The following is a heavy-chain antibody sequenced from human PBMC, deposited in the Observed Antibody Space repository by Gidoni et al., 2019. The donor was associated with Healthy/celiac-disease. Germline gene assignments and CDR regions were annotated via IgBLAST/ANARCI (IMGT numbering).Heavy chain of an antibody. J-gene: IGHJ4*02. CDR1: GGSFSGYY. CDR2: INHSGST. CDR3: ARMRLPKYYDYVWGSYRERFDY. V-gene: IGHV4-34*01. Sequence: QVQLQQWGAGLLKPSETLSLTCAVYGGSFSGYYWSWIRQPPGKGLEWSGEINHSGSTNYNPSLKSRVTISVDTSKNQFSLKLSSVTAADTAVYYCARMRLPKYYDYVWGSYRERFDYWGQGTLVTVSS. D-gene: IGHD3-16*02.